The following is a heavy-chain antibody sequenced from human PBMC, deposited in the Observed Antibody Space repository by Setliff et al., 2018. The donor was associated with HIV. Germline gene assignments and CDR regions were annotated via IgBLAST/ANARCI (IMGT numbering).Heavy chain of an antibody. Sequence: PSETLSLTCTVSGGSISSHYWSWIRQPPGKGLEWIGSIYYSGSTNYNPSLKSRVTISVDTSKNQFSLKLSSVTAADTAVYYCARGRHNFCVVFDIWGQGTMVTVSS. CDR1: GGSISSHY. CDR2: IYYSGST. J-gene: IGHJ3*02. V-gene: IGHV4-59*11. CDR3: ARGRHNFCVVFDI. D-gene: IGHD3-3*01.